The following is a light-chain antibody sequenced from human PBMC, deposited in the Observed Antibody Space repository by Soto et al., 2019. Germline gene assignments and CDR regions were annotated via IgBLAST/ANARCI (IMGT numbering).Light chain of an antibody. J-gene: IGKJ2*01. CDR1: QSLLYGGNDRNY. CDR3: QQYYTTPHT. CDR2: WAS. Sequence: DIVMTQSPDSLAVSLGERATIDCKSSQSLLYGGNDRNYLAWYQHKPGQSPKLIMYWASTREAGVPDRFSGSGSGTHFTLTNSRLQAEDVAVYYCQQYYTTPHTFGQGTKLEIK. V-gene: IGKV4-1*01.